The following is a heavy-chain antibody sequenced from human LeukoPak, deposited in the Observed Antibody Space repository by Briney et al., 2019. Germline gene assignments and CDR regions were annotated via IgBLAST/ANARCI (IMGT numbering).Heavy chain of an antibody. CDR1: GDSVSSNSAA. Sequence: SQTLSLTCAISGDSVSSNSAAWNWIRQSPSRGLEWLGRTYYRSKWYNDYAVSVKSRITINPDTSKNQFSLQLNSVTPEDTAVYYCAREAAFRSKTTLDLEKIDYWGQGTLVTVSS. D-gene: IGHD1-14*01. J-gene: IGHJ4*02. CDR2: TYYRSKWYN. V-gene: IGHV6-1*01. CDR3: AREAAFRSKTTLDLEKIDY.